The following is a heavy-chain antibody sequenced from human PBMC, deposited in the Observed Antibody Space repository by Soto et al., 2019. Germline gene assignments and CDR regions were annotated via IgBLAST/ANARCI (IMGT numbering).Heavy chain of an antibody. D-gene: IGHD2-21*02. V-gene: IGHV1-2*04. Sequence: GASVKVSCKASGYTFTGYYMHWVRQAPGQGLEWMGWINPNSGGTNYAQKFQGWVTITKDTSKNQVVLTMTNMDPVDTATYYCIQSRCGGDCLQSYASYYYYGMDVWGQGTTVTISS. J-gene: IGHJ6*02. CDR1: GYTFTGYY. CDR2: INPNSGGT. CDR3: IQSRCGGDCLQSYASYYYYGMDV.